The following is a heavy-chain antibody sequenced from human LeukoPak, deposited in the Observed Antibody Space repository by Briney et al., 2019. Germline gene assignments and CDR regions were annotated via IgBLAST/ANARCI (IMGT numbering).Heavy chain of an antibody. CDR1: RVSTCRSRYY. Sequence: PSETLSLTRTVSRVSTCRSRYYWGWFRQPPGEGLEWIGSIYYSGSTYYSPSLKGRVTISVDTSNNQFSLKLSSVTAADTAVYYCARLRGTDDYYYMDVWGKGTTVTVSS. CDR2: IYYSGST. J-gene: IGHJ6*03. D-gene: IGHD3-16*01. V-gene: IGHV4-39*01. CDR3: ARLRGTDDYYYMDV.